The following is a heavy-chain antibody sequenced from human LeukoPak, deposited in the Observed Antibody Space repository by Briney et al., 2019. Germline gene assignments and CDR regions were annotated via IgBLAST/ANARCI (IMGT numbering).Heavy chain of an antibody. J-gene: IGHJ5*02. CDR3: ARDPKYYYDSSGIGP. Sequence: PSQTLSLTCAVSGGSISSGGYSWSWIRQPPGKGLEWIGYIYHSGSTYYNPSLKSRVTISVDTSKNQFSLKLSSVTAADTAVYYCARDPKYYYDSSGIGPWGQGTLVTVSS. CDR1: GGSISSGGYS. V-gene: IGHV4-30-2*05. D-gene: IGHD3-22*01. CDR2: IYHSGST.